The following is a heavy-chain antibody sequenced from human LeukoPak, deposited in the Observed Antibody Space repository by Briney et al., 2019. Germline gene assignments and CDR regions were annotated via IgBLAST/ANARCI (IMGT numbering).Heavy chain of an antibody. CDR2: IYWNDVK. CDR3: AHRLREWELDSGVFDY. V-gene: IGHV2-5*01. Sequence: SGPTLVKPTQTLTLTCTFSGFSLSTSGVGVGWIRQPPGKALEWLALIYWNDVKRYSPSLKSRLTITKDTSKNQVVLTMTNMDPVDTATYYCAHRLREWELDSGVFDYWGQGTLVTVSS. J-gene: IGHJ4*02. CDR1: GFSLSTSGVG. D-gene: IGHD1-26*01.